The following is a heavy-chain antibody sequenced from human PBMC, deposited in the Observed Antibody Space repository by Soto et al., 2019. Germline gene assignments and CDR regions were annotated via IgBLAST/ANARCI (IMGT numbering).Heavy chain of an antibody. Sequence: QVQLVESGGGVVQPGRSLTLSCAASGFTFSRFSMHWVRQAPGKGLAWVAVISYDGSNTHYAESVKGRFNISRDNAKNSLYLQMNSLRAEDTAVYYCARDLGYYDSSGYFDYWGQGTLVTVSS. D-gene: IGHD3-22*01. CDR1: GFTFSRFS. V-gene: IGHV3-30-3*01. J-gene: IGHJ4*02. CDR3: ARDLGYYDSSGYFDY. CDR2: ISYDGSNT.